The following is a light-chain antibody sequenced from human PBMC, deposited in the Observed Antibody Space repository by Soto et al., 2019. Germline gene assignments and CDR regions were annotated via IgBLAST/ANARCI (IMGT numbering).Light chain of an antibody. V-gene: IGLV1-51*01. J-gene: IGLJ2*01. CDR2: DNS. CDR1: TSNIGGNNY. Sequence: QSVLTQPPSVSAAPGQKVTVSCSGSTSNIGGNNYVAWYRQFSGKAPKLLIYDNSKRPSGIPDRFSGSKSGTSATLDIRGLQTGDEADYYCATWDSSLSAVVFGGGTKVTVL. CDR3: ATWDSSLSAVV.